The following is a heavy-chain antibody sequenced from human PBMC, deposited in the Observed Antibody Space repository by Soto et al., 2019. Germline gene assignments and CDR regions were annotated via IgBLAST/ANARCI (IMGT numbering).Heavy chain of an antibody. J-gene: IGHJ6*02. CDR2: ISSSSSYI. CDR3: ARDGVLTGAEWLLQPAEWRYYYGMDV. Sequence: LRLSCAASGFTFSSYSMNWVRQAPGKGLEWVSSISSSSSYIYYADSVKGRFTTSRDNAKNSLYLQMNSLRAEDTAVYYCARDGVLTGAEWLLQPAEWRYYYGMDVWGQGTTVTVSS. D-gene: IGHD3-3*01. V-gene: IGHV3-21*01. CDR1: GFTFSSYS.